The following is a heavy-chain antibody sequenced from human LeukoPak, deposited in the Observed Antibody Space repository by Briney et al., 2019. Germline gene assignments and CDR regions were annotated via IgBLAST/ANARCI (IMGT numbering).Heavy chain of an antibody. Sequence: GGSLRLSCAASGFTFSSYSMNWVRQAPGKGLEWVSSISSSSSYIYYADSVKGRFTISRDNAKNSLYLQMNSLRAEDTALYYCAKDIRRYSSSWYPSGMDVWGQGTTVTVSS. J-gene: IGHJ6*02. D-gene: IGHD6-13*01. CDR3: AKDIRRYSSSWYPSGMDV. CDR1: GFTFSSYS. V-gene: IGHV3-21*04. CDR2: ISSSSSYI.